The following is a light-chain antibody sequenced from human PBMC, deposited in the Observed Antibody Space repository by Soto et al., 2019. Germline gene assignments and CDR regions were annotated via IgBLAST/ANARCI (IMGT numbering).Light chain of an antibody. Sequence: QSVLTQPPSVSGAPGQRVTISCTGSSSNIGAGYDVHWYQQLPGRAPKLLIYANSNRPSGVPDRFSGSRSGTSASLAITGLQAEFEADYSCQSYDSSLSGFYVFGTGTKVTV. J-gene: IGLJ1*01. CDR2: ANS. CDR3: QSYDSSLSGFYV. V-gene: IGLV1-40*01. CDR1: SSNIGAGYD.